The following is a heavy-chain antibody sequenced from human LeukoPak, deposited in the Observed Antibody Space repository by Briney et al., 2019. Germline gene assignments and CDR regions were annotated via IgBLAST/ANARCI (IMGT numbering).Heavy chain of an antibody. CDR1: GFMFTNYP. V-gene: IGHV3-30-3*01. D-gene: IGHD6-19*01. J-gene: IGHJ4*02. CDR3: ARGGDAGWYGDY. Sequence: GGSLRLSCAASGFMFTNYPVHWVRQAPGKGLEWVAVISFDGNNEYSADSVKGRFTFSRDNSRNTVYLQKNNLRPEDTAVYYCARGGDAGWYGDYWGQGTLVTVSS. CDR2: ISFDGNNE.